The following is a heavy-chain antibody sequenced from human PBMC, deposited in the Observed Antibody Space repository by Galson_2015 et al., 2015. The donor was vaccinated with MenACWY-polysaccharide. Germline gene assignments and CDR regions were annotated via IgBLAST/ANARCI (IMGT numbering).Heavy chain of an antibody. CDR2: INQPGRDK. D-gene: IGHD2-15*01. CDR3: ARPSSGGSYYND. Sequence: SLRLSCAASGFSFSTYWMSWVRQAPGKGLEWVANINQPGRDKYYVDSVRGRFTISRDNAKNSVYLQMDSLRAEDTAVYYRARPSSGGSYYNDWGQGTLVTVSS. V-gene: IGHV3-7*01. J-gene: IGHJ4*02. CDR1: GFSFSTYW.